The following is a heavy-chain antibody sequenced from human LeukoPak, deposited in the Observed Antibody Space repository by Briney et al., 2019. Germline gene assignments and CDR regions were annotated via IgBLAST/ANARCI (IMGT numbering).Heavy chain of an antibody. CDR1: GYTFTSYG. Sequence: ASVKVSCKASGYTFTSYGISWVRQAPGQGLEWMGWISAYNGNTNYAQKLQGRVTMTTDTSTSTAYMELRSLRSDDTAVYYCARDSFRYSQGAIYYFDYWGQGTLVTVSS. V-gene: IGHV1-18*01. CDR3: ARDSFRYSQGAIYYFDY. D-gene: IGHD2-21*01. CDR2: ISAYNGNT. J-gene: IGHJ4*02.